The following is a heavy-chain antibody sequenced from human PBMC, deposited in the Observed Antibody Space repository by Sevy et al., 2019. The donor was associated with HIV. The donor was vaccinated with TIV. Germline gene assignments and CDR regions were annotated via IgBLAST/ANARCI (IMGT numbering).Heavy chain of an antibody. CDR1: GYTFTSYD. Sequence: ASVKASCKASGYTFTSYDINWVRQATGQGLEWMGWMNPNSGNTGYAQKFQGRVTMTRNTSISTAYMELSSLRSEDTAVYYCARGVFGVVRYYYYYMDVWGKGTTVTVSS. CDR3: ARGVFGVVRYYYYYMDV. D-gene: IGHD3-3*01. CDR2: MNPNSGNT. V-gene: IGHV1-8*01. J-gene: IGHJ6*03.